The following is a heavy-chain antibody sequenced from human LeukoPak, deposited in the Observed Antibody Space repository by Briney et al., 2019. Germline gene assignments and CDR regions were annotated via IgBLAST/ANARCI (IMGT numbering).Heavy chain of an antibody. CDR3: AKAPNSNLGS. Sequence: GGSLILSCAAAGFSVGSTYMTWIRQTPDKGLEWVSVIGTGGSTYYTDSVKGRFTISRDSSKNTLYLQMNSLRAEDTAVCYCAKAPNSNLGSWGQGTLVTVSS. J-gene: IGHJ4*02. CDR2: IGTGGST. CDR1: GFSVGSTY. D-gene: IGHD1-1*01. V-gene: IGHV3-66*01.